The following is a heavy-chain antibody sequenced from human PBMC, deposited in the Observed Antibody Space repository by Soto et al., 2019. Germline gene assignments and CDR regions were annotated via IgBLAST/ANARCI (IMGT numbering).Heavy chain of an antibody. Sequence: EVNLVESGGDLVQPGGSLRLSCAGSGFTFNNYDIHWVRQAPGKGLEHVSGLASNGDASYANSVKGRFTISRDNSKSMAYLQMGSLRPEDTAIYFCAREAPVTGLWYFDLWGRGTLVTVSS. V-gene: IGHV3-64*01. CDR3: AREAPVTGLWYFDL. CDR2: LASNGDA. D-gene: IGHD6-19*01. J-gene: IGHJ2*01. CDR1: GFTFNNYD.